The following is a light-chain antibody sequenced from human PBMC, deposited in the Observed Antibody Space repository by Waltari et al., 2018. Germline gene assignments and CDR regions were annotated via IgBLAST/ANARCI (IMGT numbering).Light chain of an antibody. Sequence: DIVMTQSPLSLPVSPGEPASISCRSSQSLLHSSGYTFLDWYLQKPGQSPQLLIYLVSNRASGVPYRFSGSGSGTDFTLKISRVEAEDVGVYYCMQARQTPWTFGQGTKVEIK. CDR2: LVS. CDR3: MQARQTPWT. CDR1: QSLLHSSGYTF. V-gene: IGKV2-28*01. J-gene: IGKJ1*01.